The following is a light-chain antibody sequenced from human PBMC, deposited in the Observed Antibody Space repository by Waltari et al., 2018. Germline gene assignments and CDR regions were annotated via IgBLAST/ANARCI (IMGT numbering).Light chain of an antibody. CDR2: VNRDGSH. CDR3: QTGGFGIWV. J-gene: IGLJ3*02. V-gene: IGLV4-69*01. Sequence: QLMLTQSPSASASLGASVKLTCTLSSGHSSYAIAWHQQQPEKGPRYLMKVNRDGSHIKGDGIPDRFSGSSSGAERDLTISSLQSEDEADYYCQTGGFGIWVFGGGTKRTVL. CDR1: SGHSSYA.